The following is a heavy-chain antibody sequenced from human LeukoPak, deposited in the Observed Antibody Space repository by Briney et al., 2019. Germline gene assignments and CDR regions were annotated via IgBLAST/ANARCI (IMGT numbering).Heavy chain of an antibody. CDR1: GGSFSGYY. V-gene: IGHV4-34*01. Sequence: SETLSLACAVYGGSFSGYYWSWIRQPPGKGLEWIGEINHSGSTNYNPSLKSRVTISVDTSKNQFSLKLSSVTAADTAVYYCARGADAFDIWGQGTMVTVSS. CDR3: ARGADAFDI. J-gene: IGHJ3*02. CDR2: INHSGST.